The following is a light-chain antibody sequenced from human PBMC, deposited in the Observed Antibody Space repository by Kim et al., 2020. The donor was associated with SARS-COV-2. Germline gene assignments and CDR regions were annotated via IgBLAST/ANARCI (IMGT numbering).Light chain of an antibody. Sequence: SPGESATLSCRASQSLSTSYLVLYQHKPGQAPRLLIFRASNRAAGIPERFTGGGSGTNFTLDISRLEPEDSAVYYCQQYDSSKWTFGQGTKVDIK. V-gene: IGKV3-20*01. CDR3: QQYDSSKWT. J-gene: IGKJ1*01. CDR1: QSLSTSY. CDR2: RAS.